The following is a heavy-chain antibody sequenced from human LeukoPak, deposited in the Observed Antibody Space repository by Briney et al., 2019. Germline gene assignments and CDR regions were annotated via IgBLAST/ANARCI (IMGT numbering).Heavy chain of an antibody. CDR2: IYYSGST. J-gene: IGHJ5*02. CDR1: GGSISSSSYY. D-gene: IGHD4-11*01. Sequence: KASETLSLTCTVSGGSISSSSYYWGWIRQAPGKGLEWIRSIYYSGSTYYNPSLKSRVTISVDTSKNQFSLKLSSVTAADTAVYYCARDKMTTVTTGYWFDPWGQGTLVTVSS. V-gene: IGHV4-39*07. CDR3: ARDKMTTVTTGYWFDP.